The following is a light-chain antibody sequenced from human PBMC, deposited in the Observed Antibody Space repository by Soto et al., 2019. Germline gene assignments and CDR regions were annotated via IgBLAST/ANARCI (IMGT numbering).Light chain of an antibody. J-gene: IGLJ2*01. CDR3: SSYTTSSTPV. CDR2: DVS. V-gene: IGLV2-14*01. CDR1: SSDVGAFNY. Sequence: QSALTQPASVSGSPGQSVTISCTGTSSDVGAFNYVSWYQQNPGKAPKLMIYDVSDRPSGVSNRFSGSKSGDTASLTISGLQAEDDAHYYCSSYTTSSTPVFGGGTKLTVL.